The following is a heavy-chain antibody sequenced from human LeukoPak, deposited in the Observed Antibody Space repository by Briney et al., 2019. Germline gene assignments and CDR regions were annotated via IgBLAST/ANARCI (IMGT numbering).Heavy chain of an antibody. CDR2: INHSGST. D-gene: IGHD5-12*01. Sequence: SETLSLTCAVYGGSFSGYYWSWIRQPPGKGLEWIGEINHSGSTNYNPSLKSRVTISVDTSKNQFSLKLSSVTAADTAVYYCARAGRDGYNYFDYWGQGTLVTVSS. CDR3: ARAGRDGYNYFDY. J-gene: IGHJ4*02. V-gene: IGHV4-34*01. CDR1: GGSFSGYY.